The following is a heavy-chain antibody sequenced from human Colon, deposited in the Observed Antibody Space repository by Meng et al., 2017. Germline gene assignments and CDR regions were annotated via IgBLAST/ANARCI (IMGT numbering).Heavy chain of an antibody. CDR1: GYSISSGYY. CDR3: ARVREGQWVVLGYDYFDY. Sequence: SETLSLTCTVSGYSISSGYYWGWIRQPPGKGLEWIGSIYHSGSTYYNPSLKSRVTISVDTSKNQFSLKLSSVTAADTAVYYCARVREGQWVVLGYDYFDYWGQGTLVTVSS. J-gene: IGHJ4*02. CDR2: IYHSGST. D-gene: IGHD6-19*01. V-gene: IGHV4-38-2*02.